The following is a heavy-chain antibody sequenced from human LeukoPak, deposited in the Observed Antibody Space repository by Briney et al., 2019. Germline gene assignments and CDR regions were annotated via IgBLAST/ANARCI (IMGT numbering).Heavy chain of an antibody. D-gene: IGHD7-27*01. CDR1: GSIFSDYG. Sequence: GGSLRLSCAASGSIFSDYGIHWVRQAPGKGLEWVAFIRYDGSNKYYADSVKGRFTISRDKSKNTLYLQMNSLTPEDTAIYYCAPPHPGVGNFAYWGQGPLVTVSS. CDR2: IRYDGSNK. CDR3: APPHPGVGNFAY. J-gene: IGHJ4*02. V-gene: IGHV3-30*02.